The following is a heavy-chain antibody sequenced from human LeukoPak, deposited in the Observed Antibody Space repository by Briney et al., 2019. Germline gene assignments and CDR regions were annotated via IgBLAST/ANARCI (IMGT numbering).Heavy chain of an antibody. CDR3: ARSLVSGWFDP. CDR2: IYYSGST. J-gene: IGHJ5*02. D-gene: IGHD3-10*01. CDR1: GGSISSYY. V-gene: IGHV4-59*01. Sequence: SETLSLTCTVSGGSISSYYWSWIRQPPGKGLEWIGYIYYSGSTNYNPSLKSRVTISVDTSKNQFSLKLSSVTAADTAVYYCARSLVSGWFDPWGQGTLVTVSS.